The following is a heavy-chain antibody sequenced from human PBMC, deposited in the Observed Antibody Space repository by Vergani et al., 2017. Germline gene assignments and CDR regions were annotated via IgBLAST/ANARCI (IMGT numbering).Heavy chain of an antibody. CDR1: GFTFSSYA. D-gene: IGHD7-27*01. CDR2: ISYDGSNK. V-gene: IGHV3-30*04. Sequence: VQLLESGGGLVQPGGSLRLSCAASGFTFSSYAMDWVRQAPGKGLEWMSIISYDGSNKYYADSVKGRFTISRDNSKNTLYLEMSSLRAEDTAVYYCASPKTGRGDYWGQGTLVTVSS. J-gene: IGHJ4*02. CDR3: ASPKTGRGDY.